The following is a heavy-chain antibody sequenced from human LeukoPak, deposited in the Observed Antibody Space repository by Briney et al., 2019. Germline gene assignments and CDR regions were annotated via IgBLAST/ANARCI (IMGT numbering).Heavy chain of an antibody. V-gene: IGHV3-23*01. CDR2: ISGSGGST. Sequence: PGGSLRLSCAASGFTFSSYAMSWVSQAPGKGLEWVSAISGSGGSTYYADSVKGRFTISRDNSKNTLYLQMNSLRAEDTAVYYCARHGIAVAGTFDYWGRGTLVTVSS. J-gene: IGHJ4*02. CDR3: ARHGIAVAGTFDY. D-gene: IGHD6-19*01. CDR1: GFTFSSYA.